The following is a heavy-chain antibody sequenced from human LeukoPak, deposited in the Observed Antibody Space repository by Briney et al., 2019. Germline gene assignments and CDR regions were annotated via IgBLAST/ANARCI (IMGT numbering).Heavy chain of an antibody. V-gene: IGHV3-7*03. CDR2: IKQDGSEK. J-gene: IGHJ2*01. Sequence: GGSLRLSCAASGFTFSSYWMTWVRQAPGKGLEWVANIKQDGSEKYYVDSVKGRFTISRDNAKNSLYLQMNSLRAEDTAVYYCARRFRGLEWYFDLWGRGTLVTVSS. CDR3: ARRFRGLEWYFDL. D-gene: IGHD3-16*01. CDR1: GFTFSSYW.